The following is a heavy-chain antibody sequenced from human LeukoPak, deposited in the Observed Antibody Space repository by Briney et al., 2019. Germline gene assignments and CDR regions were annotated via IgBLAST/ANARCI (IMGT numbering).Heavy chain of an antibody. CDR1: SGSIDNEH. CDR3: VSLLFGGAGRGN. J-gene: IGHJ4*02. D-gene: IGHD3-3*01. V-gene: IGHV4-59*12. CDR2: TLYGGSN. Sequence: SETLSLTCSVSSGSIDNEHWCWVRQPPGKGLEWIGHTLYGGSNKFNPSLKSRVTISVDRSKNQFSLTLISVTAADTAVYYCVSLLFGGAGRGNWGQGSLVTLSS.